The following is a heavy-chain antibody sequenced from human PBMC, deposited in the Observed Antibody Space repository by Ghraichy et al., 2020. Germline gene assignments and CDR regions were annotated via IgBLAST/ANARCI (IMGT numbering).Heavy chain of an antibody. CDR3: ARFVSGIAAAGYY. CDR1: GYTFTSYA. CDR2: INAGNGNT. J-gene: IGHJ4*02. V-gene: IGHV1-3*01. D-gene: IGHD6-13*01. Sequence: ASVKVSCKASGYTFTSYAMHWVRQAPGQRLEWMGWINAGNGNTKYSQKFQGRVTITRDTSASTAYMELSSLRSEDTAVYYCARFVSGIAAAGYYWGQGTLVTVSS.